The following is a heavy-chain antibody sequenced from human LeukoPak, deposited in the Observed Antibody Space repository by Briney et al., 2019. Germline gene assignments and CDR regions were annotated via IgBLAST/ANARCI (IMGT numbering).Heavy chain of an antibody. D-gene: IGHD3-22*01. CDR3: AKVQPPYYGSSGYSAFDI. CDR2: ISYDGSNK. CDR1: GFTFSSYG. J-gene: IGHJ3*02. Sequence: SGRSLRLSCAASGFTFSSYGMHWVRQAPGKGLEWVAVISYDGSNKYYADSVKGRFTISRDNSKNTLYLQMNSLRAEDTAVYYCAKVQPPYYGSSGYSAFDIWGQGTMVTVSS. V-gene: IGHV3-30*18.